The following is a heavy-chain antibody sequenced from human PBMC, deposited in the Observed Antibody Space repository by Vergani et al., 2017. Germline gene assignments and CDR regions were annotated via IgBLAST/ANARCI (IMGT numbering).Heavy chain of an antibody. J-gene: IGHJ4*02. CDR3: ARAGIVVVPAYDD. D-gene: IGHD2-2*01. CDR2: INPHSGGT. CDR1: GYTFTGYY. V-gene: IGHV1-2*02. Sequence: QVQLVQSGAEVQKPGASVKVSCKASGYTFTGYYMHWVRQAPGQGLEWMGWINPHSGGTNYAQKFQGRVTMTRDTSISTAYMELSRLRSDDTAVYYCARAGIVVVPAYDDWGQGTLVTVSS.